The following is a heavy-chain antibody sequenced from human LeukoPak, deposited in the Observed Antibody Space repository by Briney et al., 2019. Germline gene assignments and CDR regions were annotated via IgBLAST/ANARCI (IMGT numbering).Heavy chain of an antibody. Sequence: ASVKVSCKASGYTFTGYYMHWVRQAPGQGLEWMGWINPNSGGTNYAQKFQGRVTMTRDTSISTAYIELSRLRSDDTAVYYCARDLVVVPAAGNLYYYYMDVWGKGTTVTVSS. CDR3: ARDLVVVPAAGNLYYYYMDV. CDR1: GYTFTGYY. CDR2: INPNSGGT. D-gene: IGHD2-2*01. J-gene: IGHJ6*03. V-gene: IGHV1-2*02.